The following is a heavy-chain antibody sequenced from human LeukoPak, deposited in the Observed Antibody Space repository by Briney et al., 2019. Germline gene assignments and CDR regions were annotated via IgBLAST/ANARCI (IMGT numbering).Heavy chain of an antibody. V-gene: IGHV1-69*05. D-gene: IGHD5-12*01. CDR3: AKDISGYGDYFDY. CDR1: GGTFSSYA. CDR2: IIPILGTA. J-gene: IGHJ4*02. Sequence: ASVKVSCKASGGTFSSYAISWVRQAPGQGLEWMGGIIPILGTANYAQKFQGRVTITTDESTSTAYMELSSLRSEDTAVYYCAKDISGYGDYFDYWGQGTLVTVSS.